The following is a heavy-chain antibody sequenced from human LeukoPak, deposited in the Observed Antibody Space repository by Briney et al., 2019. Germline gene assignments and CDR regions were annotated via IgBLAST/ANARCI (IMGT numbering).Heavy chain of an antibody. V-gene: IGHV3-23*01. CDR1: GFTFSIYA. Sequence: PGGSLRLSCAASGFTFSIYAMSWVRQAPGKGLEWVSSISSSGGSTYYADSVKGRFTISRDNSKSTLFLQMNSLRGEDTAFYYCAKRKTSPPRYFDLWGRGTLVTVSS. CDR2: ISSSGGST. CDR3: AKRKTSPPRYFDL. J-gene: IGHJ2*01. D-gene: IGHD2-2*01.